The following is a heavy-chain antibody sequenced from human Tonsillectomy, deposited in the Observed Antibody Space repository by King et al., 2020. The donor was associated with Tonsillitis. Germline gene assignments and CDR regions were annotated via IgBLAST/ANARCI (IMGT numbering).Heavy chain of an antibody. CDR3: GRVNFISMVRGLTLEGLDY. CDR1: GYTYTTYD. CDR2: MNPNSGNT. D-gene: IGHD3-10*01. Sequence: QLVQSGAEVKKPGASVKVSCKASGYTYTTYDINWVRQATGQGLEWMGWMNPNSGNTGYAQKFQGRVSMTRNTSITTAYMELISLRSEDTAVYYCGRVNFISMVRGLTLEGLDYWGQGTLVTVSS. V-gene: IGHV1-8*01. J-gene: IGHJ4*02.